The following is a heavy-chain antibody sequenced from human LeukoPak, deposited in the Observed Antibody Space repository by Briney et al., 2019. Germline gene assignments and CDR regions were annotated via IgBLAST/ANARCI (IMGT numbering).Heavy chain of an antibody. CDR1: GGSVSSSIYY. V-gene: IGHV4-39*01. Sequence: PSETLSLTCTVSGGSVSSSIYYWGWIRQPPGKGLEWIGSIHYSGSTYYKSSLESRVTISVDTSKNQFSLKLSSVTAADTAVYYCARSDRSNNHYYHHYGMDVWGQGTTVTVSS. J-gene: IGHJ6*02. CDR2: IHYSGST. D-gene: IGHD1-14*01. CDR3: ARSDRSNNHYYHHYGMDV.